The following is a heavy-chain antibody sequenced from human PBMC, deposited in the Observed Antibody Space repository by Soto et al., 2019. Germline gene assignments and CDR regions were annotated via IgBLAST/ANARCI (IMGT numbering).Heavy chain of an antibody. CDR1: GGSISNYY. J-gene: IGHJ4*02. Sequence: TLSLTCTVSGGSISNYYWNRIRQPPGKGLEWIGYIYYSGSSSYNPSLKSRVTISVDTSKNQFSLKLSSVTAADTAVYYCARHTPAISISDHWGQGTLVTVSS. CDR2: IYYSGSS. D-gene: IGHD2-15*01. V-gene: IGHV4-59*08. CDR3: ARHTPAISISDH.